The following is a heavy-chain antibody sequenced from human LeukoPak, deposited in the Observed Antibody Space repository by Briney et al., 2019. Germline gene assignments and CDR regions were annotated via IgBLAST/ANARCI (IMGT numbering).Heavy chain of an antibody. V-gene: IGHV3-23*01. J-gene: IGHJ4*02. Sequence: GGSMRLSCAASGFTVSKHVMSWVRQAPGKGLEWVSDISHNGGSPYYADSVKGRFTISRDNSKNTLYLHVNNLRAEDTAVYYCVKDRYQSSGYRAWDHWGQGTLVTVSS. CDR2: ISHNGGSP. D-gene: IGHD3-22*01. CDR1: GFTVSKHV. CDR3: VKDRYQSSGYRAWDH.